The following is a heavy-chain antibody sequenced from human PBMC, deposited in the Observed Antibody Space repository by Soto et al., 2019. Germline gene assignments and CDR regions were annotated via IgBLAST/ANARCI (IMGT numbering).Heavy chain of an antibody. CDR1: GYSFTNFH. Sequence: ASVKVSCKASGYSFTNFHIHWVRQAPGQGLEWMGMIDPSGGITRDAQRLQGRITMTRDASTSTVYMELRSLTSEDTAVYYCARDVIGYDNYETIGYYFDHCGQGTLVTVSS. J-gene: IGHJ4*02. CDR3: ARDVIGYDNYETIGYYFDH. V-gene: IGHV1-46*01. D-gene: IGHD3-22*01. CDR2: IDPSGGIT.